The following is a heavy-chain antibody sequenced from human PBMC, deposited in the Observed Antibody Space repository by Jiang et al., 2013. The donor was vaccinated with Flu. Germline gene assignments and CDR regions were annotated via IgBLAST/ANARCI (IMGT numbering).Heavy chain of an antibody. CDR2: INPNSGGT. J-gene: IGHJ5*02. CDR1: GYTFTGYY. V-gene: IGHV1-2*06. CDR3: ARVRAGWLRKDWFDP. Sequence: GAEVKKPGASVKVSCKASGYTFTGYYMHWVRQAPGQGLEWMGRINPNSGGTNYAQKFQGRVTMTRDTSISTAYMELSRLRSDDTAVYYCARVRAGWLRKDWFDPWGQGTLVTVSS. D-gene: IGHD5-12*01.